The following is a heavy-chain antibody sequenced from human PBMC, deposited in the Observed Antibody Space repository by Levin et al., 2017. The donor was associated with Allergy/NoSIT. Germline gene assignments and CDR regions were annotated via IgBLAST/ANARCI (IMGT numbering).Heavy chain of an antibody. Sequence: SETLSLTCTVSGGSINSYYWSWIRQPPGKGLEWIGYIFHSGSTNYNPSLKSRVTISVDTSKKQFSLKLSSVTAADTAVYYCARRPPYYPGMDVWGQGTTVTVSS. V-gene: IGHV4-59*01. D-gene: IGHD3-10*01. J-gene: IGHJ6*02. CDR3: ARRPPYYPGMDV. CDR1: GGSINSYY. CDR2: IFHSGST.